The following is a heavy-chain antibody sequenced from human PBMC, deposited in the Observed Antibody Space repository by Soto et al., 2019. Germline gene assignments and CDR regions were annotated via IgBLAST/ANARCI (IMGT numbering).Heavy chain of an antibody. Sequence: ASVKVSCKASGYTFTGYYMHWVRQAPGQGLEWMGWINPNSGGTNYAQKFQGRVTMTRDTSISIAYMELNSLRAEDTAVYYCAKIPFLKHEKFDYWGQGTLVTVSS. J-gene: IGHJ4*02. CDR3: AKIPFLKHEKFDY. CDR1: GYTFTGYY. V-gene: IGHV1-2*02. CDR2: INPNSGGT.